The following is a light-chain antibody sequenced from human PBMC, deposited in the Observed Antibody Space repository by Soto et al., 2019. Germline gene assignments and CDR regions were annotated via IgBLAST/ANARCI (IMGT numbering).Light chain of an antibody. V-gene: IGKV1-39*01. CDR2: ATS. CDR3: QQTYSIPPT. J-gene: IGKJ4*01. Sequence: DIQMTQSPSSLSASIGDRVTITCRSSQSISNLLMWFQQQSGKAPRLLIYATSNLESGAPSRFLGSGSGTEFTLTIRSLQPEDFASYYCQQTYSIPPTFGGGTKVEMK. CDR1: QSISNL.